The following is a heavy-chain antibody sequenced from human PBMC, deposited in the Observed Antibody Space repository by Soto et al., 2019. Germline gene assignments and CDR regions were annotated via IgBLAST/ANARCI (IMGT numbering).Heavy chain of an antibody. CDR1: GYTFTDYG. Sequence: GASVKVSCKTSGYTFTDYGVAWVRQAPGQGFEWLGWISAYNGNRNYAQKFQGRVTLTTDAATSTGYMELRTLTSDDTAVYYCAREGGEKGWHNWFDPWGQGTLVTVSS. CDR2: ISAYNGNR. CDR3: AREGGEKGWHNWFDP. D-gene: IGHD4-17*01. J-gene: IGHJ5*02. V-gene: IGHV1-18*01.